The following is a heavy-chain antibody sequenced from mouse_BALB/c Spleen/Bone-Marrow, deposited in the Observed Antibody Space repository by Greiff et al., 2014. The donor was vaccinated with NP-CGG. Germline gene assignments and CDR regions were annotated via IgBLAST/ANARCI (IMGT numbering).Heavy chain of an antibody. J-gene: IGHJ4*01. D-gene: IGHD2-14*01. CDR3: ARQAVRRRPSYAMDY. V-gene: IGHV3-2*02. CDR1: GYSITSDYA. CDR2: ISYSGST. Sequence: EVQLQQSGPGLVKPSQSLSLTCNVTGYSITSDYAWNWIRQFPGNKLERIGFISYSGSTRYNPSFKSRISITQDKPKNQFFLQLDSVTTEDSATYYCARQAVRRRPSYAMDYWGQGTSLTVSS.